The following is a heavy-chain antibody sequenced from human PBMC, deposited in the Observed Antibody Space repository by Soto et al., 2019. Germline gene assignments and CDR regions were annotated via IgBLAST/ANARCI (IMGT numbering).Heavy chain of an antibody. V-gene: IGHV1-69*08. Sequence: QVQLVQSGAEVKKPGSSVKVSCKASGGTFSSYTISWVRQAPGQGLEWMGRIIPILGIANYAQKFQGRVTITADKSTSTAYMELSSLRSEDTAVYYCARDRVVTPLYYGMDVWGQGTTVTVSS. D-gene: IGHD2-15*01. CDR2: IIPILGIA. CDR1: GGTFSSYT. J-gene: IGHJ6*02. CDR3: ARDRVVTPLYYGMDV.